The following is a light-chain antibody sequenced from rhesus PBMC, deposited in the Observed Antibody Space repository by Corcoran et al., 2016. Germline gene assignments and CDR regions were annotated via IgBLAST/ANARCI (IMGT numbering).Light chain of an antibody. J-gene: IGKJ3*01. V-gene: IGKV3-10*01. CDR3: YQHSSGYT. Sequence: QVILTQSPATLSLSPGERATLSCRASQSVSSYLAWYQQKPGQAPRLLIYGASRRATGIPDRFSGSGSGTDFTITISSLEPEDVGVYHCYQHSSGYTFGPGTKLDIK. CDR1: QSVSSY. CDR2: GAS.